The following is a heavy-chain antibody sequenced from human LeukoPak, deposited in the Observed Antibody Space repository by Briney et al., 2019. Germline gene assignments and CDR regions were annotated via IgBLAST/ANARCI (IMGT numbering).Heavy chain of an antibody. V-gene: IGHV4-34*01. Sequence: SETLSITCAVYGGSFSGYYWSWIRQPPGKGLEWIGEINHSGSTNYNPSLKSRVTISVDTSKNQFSLKLSFVTAADTAVYYCARGDYCSSTSCYAQVGWFDPWGQGTLVTVSS. D-gene: IGHD2-2*01. J-gene: IGHJ5*02. CDR3: ARGDYCSSTSCYAQVGWFDP. CDR2: INHSGST. CDR1: GGSFSGYY.